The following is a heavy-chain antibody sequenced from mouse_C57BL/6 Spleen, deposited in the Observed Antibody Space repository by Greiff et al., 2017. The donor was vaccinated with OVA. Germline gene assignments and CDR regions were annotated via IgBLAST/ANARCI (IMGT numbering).Heavy chain of an antibody. V-gene: IGHV5-17*01. CDR1: GFTFSDYG. CDR3: ARPYSNYIYYYAMDY. CDR2: ISSGSSTI. J-gene: IGHJ4*01. D-gene: IGHD2-5*01. Sequence: EVKVVESGGGLVKPGGSLKLSCAASGFTFSDYGMHWVRQAPEKGLEWVAYISSGSSTIYYADTVKGRFTISRDNAKNTLFLQMTSRRSEDTAMYYCARPYSNYIYYYAMDYWGQGTSVTVSS.